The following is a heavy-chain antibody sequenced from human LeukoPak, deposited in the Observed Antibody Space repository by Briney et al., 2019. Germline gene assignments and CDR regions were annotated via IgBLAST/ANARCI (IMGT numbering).Heavy chain of an antibody. CDR3: AKDLDIVVVPAANIDY. CDR1: GFTFSSYW. D-gene: IGHD2-2*01. CDR2: IKQDGSEK. V-gene: IGHV3-7*01. J-gene: IGHJ4*02. Sequence: GGSLRLSCAASGFTFSSYWMSWVRQAPGKGLEWVANIKQDGSEKYYVDSVKGRFTISRDNSKNTLYLQMNSLRAEDTAVYYCAKDLDIVVVPAANIDYWGQGTLVTVSS.